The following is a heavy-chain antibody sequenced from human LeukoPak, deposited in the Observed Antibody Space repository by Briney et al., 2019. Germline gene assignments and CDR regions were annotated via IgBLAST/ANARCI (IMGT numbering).Heavy chain of an antibody. J-gene: IGHJ4*02. Sequence: GGSLRLSCAASGFTFSSYAMSWVRQAPGKGLEWVSAISGSGGSTYYADSVKGRFTISRDNSKNTLYLQMNSLRAEDTAVYYCARLLLWFGGPHDFDYWGQGTLVTVSS. V-gene: IGHV3-23*01. D-gene: IGHD3-10*01. CDR1: GFTFSSYA. CDR3: ARLLLWFGGPHDFDY. CDR2: ISGSGGST.